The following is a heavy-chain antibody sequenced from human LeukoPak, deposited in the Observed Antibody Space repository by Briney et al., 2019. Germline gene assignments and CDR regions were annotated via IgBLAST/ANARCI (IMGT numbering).Heavy chain of an antibody. D-gene: IGHD3-3*01. J-gene: IGHJ5*02. CDR2: INPNSGGT. CDR1: GYTFTGYY. CDR3: ARDLKSWRSVNRFDP. Sequence: ASVKVSCKASGYTFTGYYMHWVRQAPGQGLEWMGWINPNSGGTNYAQKFQGRVTMTRDTSISTAYMELSRLRSDDTAVYYCARDLKSWRSVNRFDPWGQGTLVTVSS. V-gene: IGHV1-2*02.